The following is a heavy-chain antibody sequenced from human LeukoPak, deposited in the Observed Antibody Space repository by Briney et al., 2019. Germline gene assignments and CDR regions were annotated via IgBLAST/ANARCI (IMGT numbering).Heavy chain of an antibody. V-gene: IGHV1-69*01. CDR3: ARDDAGLLDY. D-gene: IGHD2-15*01. Sequence: SVKVSCKASGGTFSSYAISWVRQAPGQGLEWMGGIIPIFGIANYAQKFQGRVTITADESTSTAYMELSSLRSEGTAVYYCARDDAGLLDYWGQGTLVTVSS. CDR1: GGTFSSYA. CDR2: IIPIFGIA. J-gene: IGHJ4*02.